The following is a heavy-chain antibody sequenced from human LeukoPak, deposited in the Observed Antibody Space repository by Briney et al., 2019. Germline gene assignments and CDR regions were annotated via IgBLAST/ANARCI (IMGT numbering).Heavy chain of an antibody. J-gene: IGHJ4*02. CDR2: ISYSGSA. CDR3: ARLTPYSGSPLGDY. V-gene: IGHV4-39*01. Sequence: NPSETLSLTCTVSGGSISSSSNFWGWIRQPPGKGLKWIGSISYSGSAYYNPSLKSRVTISGDTSKNQFSMKLSSVTAADTAVYYCARLTPYSGSPLGDYWGQGTLVTVSS. CDR1: GGSISSSSNF. D-gene: IGHD1-26*01.